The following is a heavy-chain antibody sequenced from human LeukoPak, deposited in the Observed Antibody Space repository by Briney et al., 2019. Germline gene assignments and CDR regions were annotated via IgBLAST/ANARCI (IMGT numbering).Heavy chain of an antibody. CDR1: GFTFSSYS. CDR2: IKSKTDGGTT. V-gene: IGHV3-15*01. Sequence: KPGGSLRLSCEASGFTFSSYSMNWVRQAPGKGLEWVGRIKSKTDGGTTDDAAPVKGRFTISRDDSKNTLYLQMNSLKTEDTAVYYCTTVGLGGYDEYYFDYWGQGTLVTVSS. J-gene: IGHJ4*02. D-gene: IGHD5-12*01. CDR3: TTVGLGGYDEYYFDY.